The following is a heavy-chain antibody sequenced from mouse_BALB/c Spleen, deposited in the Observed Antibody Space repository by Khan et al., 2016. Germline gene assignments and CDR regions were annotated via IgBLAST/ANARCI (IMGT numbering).Heavy chain of an antibody. CDR1: GFNIKDTY. CDR3: AKGRVFAMDY. Sequence: VQLQQSGAELVKPGASVKLSCTASGFNIKDTYMHWVKQRPEQGLEWIGRIDPANGYTNYDPKFQGKATITADTSSNTATLQLRSPTSQDTAVYYRAKGRVFAMDYWGQGTSVTVSS. CDR2: IDPANGYT. V-gene: IGHV14-3*02. D-gene: IGHD6-2*01. J-gene: IGHJ4*01.